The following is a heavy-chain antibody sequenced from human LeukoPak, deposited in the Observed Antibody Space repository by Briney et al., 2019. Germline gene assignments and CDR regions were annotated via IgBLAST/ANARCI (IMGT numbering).Heavy chain of an antibody. CDR3: ARDRSRSAGD. CDR1: GYSFTVYY. Sequence: ASVKVSCKASGYSFTVYYIHWVRQAPGQGLEWVGWINPKSGGTNYEQKFQGRVTMTRDTSISTAYMELSRLRSDDTAVYYCARDRSRSAGDWGQGTLVTVFS. V-gene: IGHV1-2*02. D-gene: IGHD6-6*01. CDR2: INPKSGGT. J-gene: IGHJ4*02.